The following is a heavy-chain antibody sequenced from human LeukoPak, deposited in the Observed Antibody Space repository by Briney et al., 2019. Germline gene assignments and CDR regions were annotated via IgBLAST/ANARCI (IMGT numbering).Heavy chain of an antibody. Sequence: GGSPRLSCAASGFTFSSYAMSWVRQAPGKGLEWVSAISGSGGSTYYADSVKGRFTISRDNSKNTLYLQMNSLRAEDTAVYYCAKEGLMVYAASEIDYWGQGTLVTVSS. V-gene: IGHV3-23*01. D-gene: IGHD2-8*01. J-gene: IGHJ4*02. CDR2: ISGSGGST. CDR1: GFTFSSYA. CDR3: AKEGLMVYAASEIDY.